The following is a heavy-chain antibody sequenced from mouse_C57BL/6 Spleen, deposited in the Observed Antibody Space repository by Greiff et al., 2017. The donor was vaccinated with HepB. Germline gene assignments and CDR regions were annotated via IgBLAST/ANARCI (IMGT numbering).Heavy chain of an antibody. D-gene: IGHD1-1*01. CDR2: TNPNNGGT. Sequence: VQLQQSGPELVKPGASVKISCKASGYTFTDYYMNWVKQSHGKSLEWIGDTNPNNGGTSYNQKFKGKATLTVDKSSSTAYMELRSLTSEDTAVYYGAKRYYGNNPGYFDYWGQGTTLTVSS. CDR1: GYTFTDYY. CDR3: AKRYYGNNPGYFDY. V-gene: IGHV1-26*01. J-gene: IGHJ2*01.